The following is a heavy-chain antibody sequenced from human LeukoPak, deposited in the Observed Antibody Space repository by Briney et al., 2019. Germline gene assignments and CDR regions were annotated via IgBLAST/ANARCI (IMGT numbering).Heavy chain of an antibody. CDR1: GFTFSDHY. Sequence: PGGSLRLSCAASGFTFSDHYMDWVRQAPGKGLEWVGRIRNKANRYTTEYAASVKGRFTFSRDGSKNSLYLQMNSLKTEDTAMYYCARTSGSYSGGAFDIWGRGTMVTVSS. J-gene: IGHJ3*02. V-gene: IGHV3-72*01. CDR2: IRNKANRYTT. CDR3: ARTSGSYSGGAFDI. D-gene: IGHD1-26*01.